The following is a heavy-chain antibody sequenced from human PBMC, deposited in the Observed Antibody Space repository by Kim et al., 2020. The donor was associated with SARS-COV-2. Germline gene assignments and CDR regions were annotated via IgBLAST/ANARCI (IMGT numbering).Heavy chain of an antibody. CDR1: GFTFSSYA. CDR3: ASDYSGYSSSDKDY. CDR2: ISYDGSKR. J-gene: IGHJ4*02. Sequence: GGSLRHSCAASGFTFSSYAMHWVRQAPGKGLEWVAVISYDGSKRYYVDSVKGRFTISRDNSKNTLYLQMNSLRAEDTAVYYCASDYSGYSSSDKDYWGQGTLVTVSS. D-gene: IGHD6-13*01. V-gene: IGHV3-30*04.